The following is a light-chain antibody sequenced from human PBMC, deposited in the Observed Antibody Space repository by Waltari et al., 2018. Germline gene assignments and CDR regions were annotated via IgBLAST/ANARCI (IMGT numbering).Light chain of an antibody. CDR3: ATWDDSLSGPGV. CDR1: SSNIGSNT. V-gene: IGLV1-44*01. Sequence: QSVLTQPPSASGTPGQRVTISCSGNSSNIGSNTVTWYQQLPGTAPKLLIHLNHQRPPGVPARFSGSKSGTSAALAISGLQSEDEADYYCATWDDSLSGPGVFGTGTKVTVL. CDR2: LNH. J-gene: IGLJ1*01.